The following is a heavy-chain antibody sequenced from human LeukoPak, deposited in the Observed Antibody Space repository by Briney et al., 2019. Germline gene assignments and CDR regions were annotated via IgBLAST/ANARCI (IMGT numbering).Heavy chain of an antibody. D-gene: IGHD1-26*01. CDR2: IKKDGSQK. CDR1: GFTFSNKW. V-gene: IGHV3-7*03. CDR3: ARVGWELLNLHFDP. Sequence: PGGSLRLSYVASGFTFSNKWMSWVRQAPGKGPELVATIKKDGSQKYYADSVKGRFTISRDNAQNSLYLQMNSLRVEDTAIYSCARVGWELLNLHFDPWGQGTLVTVSS. J-gene: IGHJ5*02.